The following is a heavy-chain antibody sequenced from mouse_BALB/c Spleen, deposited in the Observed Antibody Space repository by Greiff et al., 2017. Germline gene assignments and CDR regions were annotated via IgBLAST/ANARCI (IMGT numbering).Heavy chain of an antibody. J-gene: IGHJ4*01. CDR2: IYPGNSDT. CDR3: TRGGNLSGMDY. V-gene: IGHV1-5*01. Sequence: EVQLQQSGTVLARPGASVKMSCKASGYSFTSYWMHWVKQRPGQGLEWIGAIYPGNSDTSYNQKFKGKAKLTAVTSASTAYMELSSLTSEDSAVYYCTRGGNLSGMDYWGQGTSVTVSS. D-gene: IGHD2-1*01. CDR1: GYSFTSYW.